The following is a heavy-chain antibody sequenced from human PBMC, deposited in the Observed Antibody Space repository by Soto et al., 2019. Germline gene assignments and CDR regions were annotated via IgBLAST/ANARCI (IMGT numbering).Heavy chain of an antibody. Sequence: EVQLVESGGGLVQPGGSLRLSCAASGFTFSNYAMNWVRQAPGKGLEWVSYISHKSSAIYHADSVKGRFTISRDNAKNSLYLQMNSLRDEDTAVYYCARDPYSSTTVTIVDYWGQRTLVTVSS. V-gene: IGHV3-48*02. J-gene: IGHJ4*02. D-gene: IGHD4-17*01. CDR3: ARDPYSSTTVTIVDY. CDR2: ISHKSSAI. CDR1: GFTFSNYA.